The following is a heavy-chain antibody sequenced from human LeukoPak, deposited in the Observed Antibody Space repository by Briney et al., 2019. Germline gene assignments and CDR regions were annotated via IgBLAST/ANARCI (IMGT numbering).Heavy chain of an antibody. CDR1: GGSFSGYY. V-gene: IGHV4-34*01. CDR3: ETGTLYFDY. D-gene: IGHD1-1*01. CDR2: INHSGST. J-gene: IGHJ4*02. Sequence: SETLSLTCAVYGGSFSGYYWSWIRQPPGKGLEWIGEINHSGSTNYNPSLKSRVTISVDTSKNQFSLKPSSVTAADTAVYYCETGTLYFDYWGQGTLVTVSS.